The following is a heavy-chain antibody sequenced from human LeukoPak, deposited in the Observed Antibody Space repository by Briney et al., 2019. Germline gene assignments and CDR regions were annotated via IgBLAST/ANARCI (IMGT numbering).Heavy chain of an antibody. CDR2: ISTYIDNT. J-gene: IGHJ5*02. Sequence: ASVKVSCKAFGYTFTRYYIHWVRQAPGQGLEWMGWISTYIDNTKYAHKFQGRVTMTTDTSTSTAYMEVRSLRSDDTAVYFCARSKKAGVGVAGTGWYFDPWGQGTLVTVSS. CDR1: GYTFTRYY. D-gene: IGHD6-19*01. CDR3: ARSKKAGVGVAGTGWYFDP. V-gene: IGHV1-18*04.